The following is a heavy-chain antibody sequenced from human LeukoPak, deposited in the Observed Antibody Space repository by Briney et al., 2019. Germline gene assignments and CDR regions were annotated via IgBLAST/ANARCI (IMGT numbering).Heavy chain of an antibody. CDR2: IFNNEIT. CDR1: GGSVSTYY. Sequence: ASETLSLNCTVSGGSVSTYYWSWIRQPPGKGLEYIGYIFNNEITNYNPALKSRVSISVDTSKNQFSLKVSSVTAADTAVYYCARESVGAFDIWGQGTMVTVSS. D-gene: IGHD1-26*01. V-gene: IGHV4-59*02. CDR3: ARESVGAFDI. J-gene: IGHJ3*02.